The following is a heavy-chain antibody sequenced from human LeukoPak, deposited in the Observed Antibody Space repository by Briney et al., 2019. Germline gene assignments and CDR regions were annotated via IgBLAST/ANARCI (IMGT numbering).Heavy chain of an antibody. CDR2: ISGSGGST. V-gene: IGHV3-23*01. CDR1: GFTFSSNA. J-gene: IGHJ4*02. CDR3: AKDYSSGWTEYFDY. D-gene: IGHD6-19*01. Sequence: GGSLRFSCAASGFTFSSNAMGGVPQGPGKGLGWVSAISGSGGSTYHADSVKGRFTISRANSKNTLYLQMNSLRAEDTAVYYCAKDYSSGWTEYFDYWGQGTLVTVSS.